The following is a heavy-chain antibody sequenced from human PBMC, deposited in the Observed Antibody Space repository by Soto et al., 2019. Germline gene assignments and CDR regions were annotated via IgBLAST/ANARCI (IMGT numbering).Heavy chain of an antibody. CDR1: GGSISSGDYY. CDR3: ARDRYCSGGSCYPGDY. CDR2: IYYSGST. Sequence: QVQLQESGPGLVKPSQTLSLTCTVSGGSISSGDYYWSWIRQPPGKGLEWIGYIYYSGSTYYNPSLKSRVTISVDTSKNQFSLKLSSVTAADTDVYYCARDRYCSGGSCYPGDYWGQGTLVTVSS. J-gene: IGHJ4*02. V-gene: IGHV4-30-4*01. D-gene: IGHD2-15*01.